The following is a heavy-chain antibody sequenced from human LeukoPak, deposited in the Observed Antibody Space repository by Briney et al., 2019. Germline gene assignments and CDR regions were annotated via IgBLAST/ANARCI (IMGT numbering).Heavy chain of an antibody. CDR3: ARLDYDFWNGYYDY. CDR2: IYYSVST. J-gene: IGHJ4*02. V-gene: IGHV4-39*01. D-gene: IGHD3-3*01. Sequence: PSETLSLTCTVSGDSISNTNCYCGWTRQPPAKRLQRIGRIYYSVSTYHNPSLKSRVTISVDTSKNQFSLKLSSVSAADTAVYYCARLDYDFWNGYYDYWGQGTLVTVSS. CDR1: GDSISNTNCY.